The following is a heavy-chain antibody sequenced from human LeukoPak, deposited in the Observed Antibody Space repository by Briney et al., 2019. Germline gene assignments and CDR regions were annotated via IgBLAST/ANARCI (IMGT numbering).Heavy chain of an antibody. CDR2: ISYDGSNK. CDR1: GFTFSSYG. CDR3: AKDLGTVTTLYYHYGMDV. Sequence: GGSLRLSCAASGFTFSSYGMHWVRQAPGKGLEWVAVISYDGSNKYYADSVKGRFTISRDNSKNTLYLQMNSLRAEDTAVYYCAKDLGTVTTLYYHYGMDVWGQGTTVTVSS. V-gene: IGHV3-30*18. J-gene: IGHJ6*02. D-gene: IGHD4-11*01.